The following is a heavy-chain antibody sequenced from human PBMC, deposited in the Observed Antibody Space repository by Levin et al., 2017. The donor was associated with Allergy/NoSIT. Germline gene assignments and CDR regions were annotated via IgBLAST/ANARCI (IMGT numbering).Heavy chain of an antibody. D-gene: IGHD5/OR15-5a*01. CDR1: NYSVTTGYY. V-gene: IGHV4-38-2*02. Sequence: SETLSLTCTVSNYSVTTGYYWAWIRQPPGKGLEWIGSIYRSGSAFYNPSLKSRATLSVDTSKNRFSLRLTSATAADTAVYYCARDDKQDLLRLSKFDFWGQGTLVTVSS. CDR2: IYRSGSA. CDR3: ARDDKQDLLRLSKFDF. J-gene: IGHJ4*02.